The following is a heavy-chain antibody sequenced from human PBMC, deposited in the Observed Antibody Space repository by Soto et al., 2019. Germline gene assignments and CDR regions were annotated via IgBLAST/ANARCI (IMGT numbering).Heavy chain of an antibody. V-gene: IGHV4-30-4*01. Sequence: VQLQESGPGLVKPSQTLSLTCTVSGDSITSGDYYWSWIRQPPGKGLEWIGYIYYSENTNYNPSLKSRVIMSVDTSKNQFSLKLTSVTAADTAVYYCASFVGLLWGGVSPAESWGSYYFDYWGQGTLVTVSS. J-gene: IGHJ4*02. CDR1: GDSITSGDYY. D-gene: IGHD2-8*01. CDR2: IYYSENT. CDR3: ASFVGLLWGGVSPAESWGSYYFDY.